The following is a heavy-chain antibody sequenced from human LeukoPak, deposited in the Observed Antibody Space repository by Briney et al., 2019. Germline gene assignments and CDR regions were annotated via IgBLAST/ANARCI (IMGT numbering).Heavy chain of an antibody. CDR1: GFTFSSYS. D-gene: IGHD2-2*02. J-gene: IGHJ4*02. V-gene: IGHV3-21*01. Sequence: GSLRLSCTASGFTFSSYSMNWVRQAPGKGLEWVSSISSSSSYIYYADSVKGRFTISRDNAKNSLYPQMNSLRAEDTAVYYCARVSEEIVVVPAAIDYWGQGTLVTVSS. CDR3: ARVSEEIVVVPAAIDY. CDR2: ISSSSSYI.